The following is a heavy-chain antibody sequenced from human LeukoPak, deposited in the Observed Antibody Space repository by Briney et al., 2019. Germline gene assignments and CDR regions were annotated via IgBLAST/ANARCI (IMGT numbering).Heavy chain of an antibody. CDR1: AFTFSSYW. J-gene: IGHJ3*02. Sequence: GGSLRLSCAASAFTFSSYWVSWVRQAPGNGLEWVANIDQDGSEKYYVESMKGRITISRDTAKNSLYLQMNSLRAEDTAVYYCARDYYSYSRGSWAFDIWGQGTMVTVSS. CDR2: IDQDGSEK. CDR3: ARDYYSYSRGSWAFDI. D-gene: IGHD3-22*01. V-gene: IGHV3-7*03.